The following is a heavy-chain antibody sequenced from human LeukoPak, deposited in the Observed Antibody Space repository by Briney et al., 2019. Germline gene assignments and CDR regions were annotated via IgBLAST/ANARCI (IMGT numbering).Heavy chain of an antibody. CDR3: ARAPYCGGDCYAPDDGFDI. V-gene: IGHV1-69*04. Sequence: ASVKVSCKASGGTFSSYAISWVRQAPGQGLEWMGRIIPILGIANYAQKFQGRVTITADKSTSTAYMELSSLRSEDTDVYDCARAPYCGGDCYAPDDGFDIWGQGTMVTVSS. J-gene: IGHJ3*02. CDR2: IIPILGIA. D-gene: IGHD2-21*02. CDR1: GGTFSSYA.